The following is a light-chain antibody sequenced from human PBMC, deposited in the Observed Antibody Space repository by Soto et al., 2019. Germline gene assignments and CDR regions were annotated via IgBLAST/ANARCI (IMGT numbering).Light chain of an antibody. CDR2: EVS. V-gene: IGLV2-14*01. CDR1: SSDVGGYNY. CDR3: SSYTSSSTLWV. Sequence: QSALTQPASVSGSPGQSITISCTGTSSDVGGYNYVSWYQQHPGKAPKLMIYEVSNRPSGVSNRFSGSKSGNTASQTISGLQAEDEADYYCSSYTSSSTLWVFGGGTKVTVL. J-gene: IGLJ3*02.